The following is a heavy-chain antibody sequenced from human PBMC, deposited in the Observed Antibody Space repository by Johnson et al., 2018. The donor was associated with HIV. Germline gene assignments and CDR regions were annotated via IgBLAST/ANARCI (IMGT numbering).Heavy chain of an antibody. D-gene: IGHD3-3*01. CDR1: GFTFSDYY. Sequence: QVQLVESGGGLVQPGRSLRLSCAASGFTFSDYYMSWIRQAPGKGLEWVAFIRYDGSNKYYADSVKGRFTISRDNSKNTLYLQMNSLRAEDAAVYYCAKDPPPKYNFWSGYPRSDAFDIWGQGTMATVSS. CDR2: IRYDGSNK. V-gene: IGHV3-30*02. CDR3: AKDPPPKYNFWSGYPRSDAFDI. J-gene: IGHJ3*02.